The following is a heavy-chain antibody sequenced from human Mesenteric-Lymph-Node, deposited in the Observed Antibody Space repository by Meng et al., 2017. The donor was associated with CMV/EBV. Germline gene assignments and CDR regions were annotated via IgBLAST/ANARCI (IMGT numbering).Heavy chain of an antibody. CDR1: GFTFTSYY. V-gene: IGHV1-46*01. CDR3: ARDGYSSGWYNDY. J-gene: IGHJ4*02. CDR2: ISPISSST. D-gene: IGHD6-19*01. Sequence: CQASGFTFTSYYRHWVRQAPGQGFEGLAVISPISSSTSLAQKFQGRVSMTRDTSTSTAYMELRSLRSDDTALYYCARDGYSSGWYNDYWGQGTLVTVSS.